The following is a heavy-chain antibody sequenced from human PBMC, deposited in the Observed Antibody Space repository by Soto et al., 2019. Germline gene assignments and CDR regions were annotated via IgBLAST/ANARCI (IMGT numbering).Heavy chain of an antibody. J-gene: IGHJ4*02. V-gene: IGHV3-48*01. CDR2: ISRSSSTI. Sequence: EVQLVESGGGLVRPGGSLRLSCAASGFTFNIYSMTWVRQAPGKGLEWVTYISRSSSTIYYADSVEGRFTISRDNAKNLLKLKVNSLRSQETAVYYCVRTGGGSPGDNWGQGPLVTVSS. CDR1: GFTFNIYS. CDR3: VRTGGGSPGDN.